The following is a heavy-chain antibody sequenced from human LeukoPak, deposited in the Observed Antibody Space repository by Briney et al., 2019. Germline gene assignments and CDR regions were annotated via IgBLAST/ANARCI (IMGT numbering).Heavy chain of an antibody. CDR1: GFTFSSYA. CDR2: ISGSGGST. V-gene: IGHV3-23*01. D-gene: IGHD6-19*01. CDR3: ARDGSGWFNWFDP. J-gene: IGHJ5*02. Sequence: GGSLRLSCAASGFTFSSYAMSWVRQAPGKGLEWVSAISGSGGSTYYADSVKGRFTISRDNAKNSLYLQMNSLRAEDTAVYYCARDGSGWFNWFDPWGQGTLVTVSS.